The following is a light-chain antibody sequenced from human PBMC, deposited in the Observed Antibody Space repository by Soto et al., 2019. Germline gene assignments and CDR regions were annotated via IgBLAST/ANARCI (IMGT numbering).Light chain of an antibody. J-gene: IGKJ5*01. CDR2: GAS. V-gene: IGKV3-20*01. Sequence: EIVLTQSPGTLSLSPGERATLSCRASQSVSSSYLAWYQQKPGQAPRLLIYGASSRATGIPDRFSGSGSGTDFTLTISRLEPEDFSVYYCQQYPSSPLTFGQGTRLEIK. CDR1: QSVSSSY. CDR3: QQYPSSPLT.